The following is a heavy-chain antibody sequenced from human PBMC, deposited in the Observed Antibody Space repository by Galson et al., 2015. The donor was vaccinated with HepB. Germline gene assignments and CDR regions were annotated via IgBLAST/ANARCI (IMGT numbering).Heavy chain of an antibody. CDR2: ISSSSGYT. J-gene: IGHJ6*01. CDR3: ARDENGGWHYSSYGMHV. D-gene: IGHD6-19*01. CDR1: GFTFSSYS. V-gene: IGHV3-21*01. Sequence: SLRLSCAASGFTFSSYSMNWVRQAPGKGLEWVSSISSSSGYTYYADSVKGRFTISRDNAKNTLYLQMNSLRAEDTAVYYCARDENGGWHYSSYGMHVW.